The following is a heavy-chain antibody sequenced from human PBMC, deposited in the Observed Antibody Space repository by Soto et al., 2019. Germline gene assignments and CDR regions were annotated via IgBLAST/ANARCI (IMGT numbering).Heavy chain of an antibody. J-gene: IGHJ5*02. CDR2: IYYSGST. D-gene: IGHD4-17*01. CDR3: ARQAQDDYDEGGWFDP. Sequence: QLQLQESGPGLVKPSETLSLTCTVSGGSISSSSYYWGWIRQPPGKGLEWIGSIYYSGSTYYNPCLKSRVTISVDTSKNQFSLKLSSVTAADTAVYYCARQAQDDYDEGGWFDPWGQGTLVTVSS. V-gene: IGHV4-39*01. CDR1: GGSISSSSYY.